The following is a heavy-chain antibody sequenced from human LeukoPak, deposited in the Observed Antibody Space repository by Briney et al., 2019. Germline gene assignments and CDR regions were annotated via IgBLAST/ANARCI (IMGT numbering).Heavy chain of an antibody. CDR1: GFTVSSNY. J-gene: IGHJ3*02. Sequence: GGSLRLSCAASGFTVSSNYMSWDRQAPGKGLEWVSVIYSGGSTYYADSVKGRFTISRDNSKNTLYLQMNSLRAEDTAVYYCHWVNEVDAFDIWGQGTMVTVSS. V-gene: IGHV3-53*01. CDR2: IYSGGST. CDR3: HWVNEVDAFDI. D-gene: IGHD2-8*01.